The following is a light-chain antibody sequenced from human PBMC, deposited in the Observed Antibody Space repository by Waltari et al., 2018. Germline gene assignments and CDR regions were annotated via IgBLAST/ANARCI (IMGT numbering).Light chain of an antibody. Sequence: DIVMTQSPDSLAVSLGERATINCKSSQSVLYSYYNKNYLAWYQQKPGQPPKLPIYWASTRESGVPDRFSGSGSGTDFTLTISSLQAEDVAVYYCQQHYSTPPTFGQGTKLEIK. CDR3: QQHYSTPPT. J-gene: IGKJ2*01. V-gene: IGKV4-1*01. CDR1: QSVLYSYYNKNY. CDR2: WAS.